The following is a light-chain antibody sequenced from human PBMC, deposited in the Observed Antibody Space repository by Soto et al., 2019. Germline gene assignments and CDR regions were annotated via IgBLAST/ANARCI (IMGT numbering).Light chain of an antibody. CDR2: AAS. CDR3: QQYNDSFPYT. Sequence: DIQMTQSPSTLSASVGDRVTITCRASQSISRWLAWYQQKPGTAPKLLIYAASTLETGVPSRFSGSRSGTECTLTVSSLQLDDFATYYCQQYNDSFPYTFGQGTNLEI. J-gene: IGKJ2*01. CDR1: QSISRW. V-gene: IGKV1-5*03.